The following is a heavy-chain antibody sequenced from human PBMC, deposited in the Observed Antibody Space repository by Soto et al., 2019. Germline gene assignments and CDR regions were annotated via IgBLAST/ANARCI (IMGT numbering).Heavy chain of an antibody. CDR3: ASRETPYSGYDV. D-gene: IGHD5-12*01. Sequence: HGESLKISCKGSGYSFTSYWISWVRQMPGKGLEWMGRIDPSDSYTNYSPSFQGHVTISADKSISTAYLQWSSLKASDTAMYYCASRETPYSGYDVWGQGTLVTVSS. V-gene: IGHV5-10-1*01. J-gene: IGHJ4*02. CDR1: GYSFTSYW. CDR2: IDPSDSYT.